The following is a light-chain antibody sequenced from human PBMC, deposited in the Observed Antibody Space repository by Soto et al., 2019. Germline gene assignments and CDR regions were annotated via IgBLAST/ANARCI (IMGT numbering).Light chain of an antibody. CDR2: EVN. V-gene: IGLV2-8*01. CDR1: SSDVGGYNF. Sequence: QSALTQPPSASGSPGQSVTISCTGTSSDVGGYNFVSWYQHHPGKAPKLVIYEVNKRPSGVPDRFSGSKSGNTASLTVSGLQADDEADYYCNSYAGNNWVFGGGTKLTVL. J-gene: IGLJ3*02. CDR3: NSYAGNNWV.